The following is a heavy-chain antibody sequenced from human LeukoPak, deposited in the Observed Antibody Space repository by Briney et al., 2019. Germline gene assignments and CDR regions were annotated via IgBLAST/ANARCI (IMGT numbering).Heavy chain of an antibody. CDR1: GGSISSYY. CDR3: ARAGYYDSSGYSQH. CDR2: IYTSTST. V-gene: IGHV4-4*07. D-gene: IGHD3-22*01. Sequence: PSETLSLTCTGAGGSISSYYWSWIRQPAGQGLEGIGRIYTSTSTNYNPSLKSRVSMSVETSKNQFSLKLSSVTAADTAVYYCARAGYYDSSGYSQHWGQGTLVTVSS. J-gene: IGHJ1*01.